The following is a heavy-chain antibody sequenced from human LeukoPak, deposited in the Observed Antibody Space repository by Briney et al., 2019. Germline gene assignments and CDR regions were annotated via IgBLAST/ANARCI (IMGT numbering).Heavy chain of an antibody. D-gene: IGHD3-16*02. J-gene: IGHJ4*02. V-gene: IGHV3-7*03. Sequence: GGSLRLSCAVSGFNFRDHRMDWVRQAPGKGLEWVGHIKNDGSETYYLDSLKGRFSIPRDNTNNALYLQMNSLRAEDTAVYYCAKDLYVWGSYRYNQYFDYWGQGTLVTVSS. CDR1: GFNFRDHR. CDR3: AKDLYVWGSYRYNQYFDY. CDR2: IKNDGSET.